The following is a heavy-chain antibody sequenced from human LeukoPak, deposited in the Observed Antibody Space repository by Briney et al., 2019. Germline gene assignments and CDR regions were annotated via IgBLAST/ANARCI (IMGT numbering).Heavy chain of an antibody. CDR1: GGSISTNNYY. J-gene: IGHJ4*02. CDR2: IYYSGST. V-gene: IGHV4-39*01. Sequence: SETLSLTCTVSGGSISTNNYYWGWIRQPPGKGLEWIGSIYYSGSTYYNPSLKSRVTISVDTSKNQFSLKLSSVTAADTAVYYCARHFEYYYGSGSYHGFDYWGQGTLVTVSS. CDR3: ARHFEYYYGSGSYHGFDY. D-gene: IGHD3-10*01.